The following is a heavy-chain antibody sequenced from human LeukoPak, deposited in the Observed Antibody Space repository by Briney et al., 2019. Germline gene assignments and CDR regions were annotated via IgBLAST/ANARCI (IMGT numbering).Heavy chain of an antibody. J-gene: IGHJ4*02. Sequence: GGSLRLSCAASGFTFDDYAMHWVRQAPGKGLEWVSGISWNSGSIGYADSVKGRFTISRDNAKNSLYLQMNSLRAEDMALYYCAKSTDYGDYGAFDYWGQGTLVTLSS. D-gene: IGHD4-17*01. V-gene: IGHV3-9*03. CDR3: AKSTDYGDYGAFDY. CDR2: ISWNSGSI. CDR1: GFTFDDYA.